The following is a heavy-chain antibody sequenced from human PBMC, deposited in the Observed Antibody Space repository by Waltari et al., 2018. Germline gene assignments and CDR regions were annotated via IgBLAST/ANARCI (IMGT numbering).Heavy chain of an antibody. D-gene: IGHD3-16*01. V-gene: IGHV3-64D*08. CDR3: VKDGPGGGWGDYDY. Sequence: EVQLVESGGGLVQPGGSLRLSCSASGFTFSSFSMHWVRQAPGKGLDYVSAFSNNGDSAYYADSVKGRFTISRDNAKNTLYLQMTSLKAEGTAVYYCVKDGPGGGWGDYDYWGQGTLVTVSS. CDR2: FSNNGDSA. J-gene: IGHJ4*02. CDR1: GFTFSSFS.